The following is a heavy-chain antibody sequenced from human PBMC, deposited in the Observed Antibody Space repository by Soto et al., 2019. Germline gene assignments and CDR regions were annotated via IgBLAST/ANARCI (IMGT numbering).Heavy chain of an antibody. V-gene: IGHV3-30*18. J-gene: IGHJ6*02. CDR3: AKDGGGSYLGAYYYYGMDV. CDR2: ISYDGSNK. Sequence: PGGSLRLCCAASGFTFSSYGMHWVRQAPGKGLEWVAVISYDGSNKYYADSVKGRFTISRDNSKNTLYLQMNSLRAEDTAVYYCAKDGGGSYLGAYYYYGMDVWGQGTTVTVS. D-gene: IGHD1-26*01. CDR1: GFTFSSYG.